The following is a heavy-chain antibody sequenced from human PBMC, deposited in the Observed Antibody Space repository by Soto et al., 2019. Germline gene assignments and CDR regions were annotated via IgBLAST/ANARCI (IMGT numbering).Heavy chain of an antibody. CDR3: AIALTTYYDSSGYYSGDAFDI. Sequence: QVQLVQSGAEVKKPGASVKVSCKASGYTFTSYGISWVRQAPGQGLEWMGWISAYNGNTNYAQKLQGRVTMTTDTSTSTAYMELRSLRSDDTAVYYCAIALTTYYDSSGYYSGDAFDIWGQGTMVTVSS. CDR2: ISAYNGNT. CDR1: GYTFTSYG. J-gene: IGHJ3*02. D-gene: IGHD3-22*01. V-gene: IGHV1-18*04.